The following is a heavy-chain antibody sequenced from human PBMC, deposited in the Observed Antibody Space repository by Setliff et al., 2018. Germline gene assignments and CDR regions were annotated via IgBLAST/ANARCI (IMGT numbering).Heavy chain of an antibody. V-gene: IGHV4-61*02. CDR1: GGSISSDSDY. J-gene: IGHJ4*02. CDR2: IYASGST. CDR3: ARHVLNRGTYPRPCDS. D-gene: IGHD1-26*01. Sequence: KPSETLSLTCTVSGGSISSDSDYWSWIRQSAGKGLEWIGRIYASGSTEYNPSLGSRVTISVDTSRNQFSLKLSSVTAADTAMYYCARHVLNRGTYPRPCDSWGQGTLVTVSS.